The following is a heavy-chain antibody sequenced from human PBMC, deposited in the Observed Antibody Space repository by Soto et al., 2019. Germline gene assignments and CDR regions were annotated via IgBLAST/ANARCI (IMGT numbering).Heavy chain of an antibody. V-gene: IGHV3-48*03. J-gene: IGHJ3*01. CDR3: APQSGVGGAFDF. Sequence: GGSLRLSCAASGFTFYTYEMNWVRQAPGKGLEWVSYISSSGSTTYYADPVKGRFTISRDNAKNSLYLQMNSLRAEDTAIYYCAPQSGVGGAFDFWGQGTMVTVSS. CDR1: GFTFYTYE. D-gene: IGHD3-10*01. CDR2: ISSSGSTT.